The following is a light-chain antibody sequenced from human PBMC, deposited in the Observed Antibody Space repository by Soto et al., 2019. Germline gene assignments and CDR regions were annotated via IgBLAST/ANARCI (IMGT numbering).Light chain of an antibody. CDR1: QSVSSN. CDR3: QQYYNWPPYT. J-gene: IGKJ2*01. Sequence: EIVMTQSPATLSVSPGERVTLSCRASQSVSSNLAWYQHKPGQAPRLLVYGASTRATGIPARFSGSGSGTEFTLTISSLQSEDSAVYYCQQYYNWPPYTFGQGTKLEIK. CDR2: GAS. V-gene: IGKV3-15*01.